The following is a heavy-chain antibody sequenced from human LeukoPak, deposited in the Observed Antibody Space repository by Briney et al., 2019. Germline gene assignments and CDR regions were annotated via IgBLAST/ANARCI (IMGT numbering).Heavy chain of an antibody. Sequence: GGSLRLSCAASGFTFSIAWMSWVRQAPGNELEWVGRIKSRGDGETRDYAAPVKDRFIISRDDSKNTLYLQMNSLRTEDTAIYYCAAVGEWLSNAFNTWGQGTLVTVSA. D-gene: IGHD3-3*01. CDR2: IKSRGDGETR. CDR3: AAVGEWLSNAFNT. CDR1: GFTFSIAW. J-gene: IGHJ3*02. V-gene: IGHV3-15*01.